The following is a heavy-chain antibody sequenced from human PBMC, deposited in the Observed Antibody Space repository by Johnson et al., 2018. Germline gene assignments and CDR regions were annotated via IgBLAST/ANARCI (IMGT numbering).Heavy chain of an antibody. V-gene: IGHV3-48*02. J-gene: IGHJ3*02. D-gene: IGHD2-21*02. CDR1: GFTFSTYS. Sequence: EVQLLESGGGLVQXGGTXRLXCTASGFTFSTYSMNWVRQAPGKGLEWVSYISSSSRIIYYADSVKGRFTISRDNDKNSLYLQMNSLRDEDTAVYYCARRWAYCGGDCLDAFDIWGQGTMVTVSS. CDR2: ISSSSRII. CDR3: ARRWAYCGGDCLDAFDI.